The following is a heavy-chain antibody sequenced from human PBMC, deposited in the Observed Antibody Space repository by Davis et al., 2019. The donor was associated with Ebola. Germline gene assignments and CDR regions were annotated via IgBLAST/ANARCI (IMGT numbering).Heavy chain of an antibody. D-gene: IGHD5-18*01. J-gene: IGHJ4*02. CDR1: GFAFSNAW. Sequence: GESLKISCAVSGFAFSNAWMNWVCQAPGKGLEWVGRIKRKADGGTTDHAAPVTGRFTISRVDSKNTLYLQMNSLKTEDTAVYYCTTVGGYIYGQRDYWGQGALVTVSS. V-gene: IGHV3-15*07. CDR3: TTVGGYIYGQRDY. CDR2: IKRKADGGTT.